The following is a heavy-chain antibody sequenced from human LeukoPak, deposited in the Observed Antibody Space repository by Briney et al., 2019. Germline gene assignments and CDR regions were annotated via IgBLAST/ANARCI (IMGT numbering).Heavy chain of an antibody. CDR3: AREGDSAQVDY. V-gene: IGHV4-34*01. J-gene: IGHJ4*02. CDR1: GGSFSGYY. CDR2: INHSGST. D-gene: IGHD1-26*01. Sequence: SETLSPTCAVYGGSFSGYYWSWIRQPPGKGLEWIGEINHSGSTNYNPSLKSRVTISVDTSKNQFSLKLSSVTAADTAVYYCAREGDSAQVDYWGQGTLVTVSS.